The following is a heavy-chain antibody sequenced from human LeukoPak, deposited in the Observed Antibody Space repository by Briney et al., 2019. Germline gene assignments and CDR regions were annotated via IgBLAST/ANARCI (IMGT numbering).Heavy chain of an antibody. CDR2: IYNSGST. D-gene: IGHD1-26*01. CDR3: ARVWTDSGSYYDDRGAFDY. Sequence: SETLSLTCTVSDGSISSSSYYWGWIRQPPGKGLEWIGSIYNSGSTYYNPSLKSRVTISVDTSKNQISLKLSSVTAADTALYYCARVWTDSGSYYDDRGAFDYWGQGTLVTVSS. V-gene: IGHV4-39*07. CDR1: DGSISSSSYY. J-gene: IGHJ4*02.